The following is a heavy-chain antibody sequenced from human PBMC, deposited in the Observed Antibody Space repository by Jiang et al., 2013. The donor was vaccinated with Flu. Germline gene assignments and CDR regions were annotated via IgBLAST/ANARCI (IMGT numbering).Heavy chain of an antibody. Sequence: LLKPSETLSLTCTVSGGSISSSSYYWGLDPPAPREGGVEWIGSIYYSGSTYYNPSLKSRVTISVDTSKNQFSLKLSSVTAADTAVYYCARRSSGWLKYYYYYYGMDVWGQGTTVTVSS. CDR3: ARRSSGWLKYYYYYYGMDV. V-gene: IGHV4-39*01. J-gene: IGHJ6*02. CDR2: IYYSGST. D-gene: IGHD6-19*01. CDR1: GGSISSSSYY.